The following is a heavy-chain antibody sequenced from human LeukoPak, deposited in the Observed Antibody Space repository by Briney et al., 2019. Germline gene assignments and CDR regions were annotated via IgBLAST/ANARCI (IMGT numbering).Heavy chain of an antibody. V-gene: IGHV3-53*01. CDR3: AKDRRVYCSGGSCSFDY. CDR2: IYSGGST. J-gene: IGHJ4*02. D-gene: IGHD2-15*01. Sequence: GGSLRLSCAASGFTVSSNYMSWVRQAPGKGLEWVSVIYSGGSTYYADSVKGRFTISRDNSKNTLYLQMNSLRAEDTAVYYCAKDRRVYCSGGSCSFDYWGQGTLVTVSS. CDR1: GFTVSSNY.